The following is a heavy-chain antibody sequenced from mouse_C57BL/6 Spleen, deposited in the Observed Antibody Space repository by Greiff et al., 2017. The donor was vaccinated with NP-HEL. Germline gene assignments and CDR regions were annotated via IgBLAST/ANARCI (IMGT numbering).Heavy chain of an antibody. Sequence: EVQLVESGGGLVKPGGSLKLSCAASGFTFSDYGMHWVRQAPEKGLEWVAYISSGSSTIYYADTVKGRFTISRDNAKNTLFLQMTSLRSEDTAMYYCARIYYDYDGGYFDVWGTGTTVTVSS. CDR3: ARIYYDYDGGYFDV. CDR1: GFTFSDYG. CDR2: ISSGSSTI. V-gene: IGHV5-17*01. D-gene: IGHD2-4*01. J-gene: IGHJ1*03.